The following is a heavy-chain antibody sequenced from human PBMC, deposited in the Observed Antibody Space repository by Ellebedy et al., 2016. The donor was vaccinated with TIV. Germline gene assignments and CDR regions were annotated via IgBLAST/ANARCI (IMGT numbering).Heavy chain of an antibody. J-gene: IGHJ4*02. D-gene: IGHD5-12*01. CDR3: ARGWLRYDDFDY. Sequence: PGGSLRLSCAASGFTFSTYGMHWVRQAPGKGLEWVAVIWFDGTNKHYVDSVKGRFTISRDNSRNTLYLQMNSLGADDTAVYYCARGWLRYDDFDYWGQGTLVTVSS. CDR2: IWFDGTNK. V-gene: IGHV3-33*01. CDR1: GFTFSTYG.